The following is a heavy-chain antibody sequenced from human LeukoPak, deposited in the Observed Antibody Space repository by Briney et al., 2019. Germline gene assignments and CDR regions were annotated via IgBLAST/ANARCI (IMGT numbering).Heavy chain of an antibody. CDR2: INHSGST. CDR3: ARRAVKGYCSSTSCYGGVDP. D-gene: IGHD2-2*01. J-gene: IGHJ5*02. Sequence: SETLSLTCAVYGGSFSGYYWSWIRQPPGKGLEWIGEINHSGSTNYNPSLKGRVIISVDTSKNQFSLKLSSVTAADTTVYYCARRAVKGYCSSTSCYGGVDPWGQGTLVTVSS. V-gene: IGHV4-34*01. CDR1: GGSFSGYY.